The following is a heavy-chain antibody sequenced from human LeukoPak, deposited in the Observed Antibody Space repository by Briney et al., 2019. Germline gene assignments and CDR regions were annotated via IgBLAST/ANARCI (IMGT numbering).Heavy chain of an antibody. J-gene: IGHJ6*02. CDR2: TYYSGST. D-gene: IGHD2-8*01. CDR1: GGSISGYY. CDR3: ARDEMGDV. V-gene: IGHV4-59*01. Sequence: SESLSLTCTVSGGSISGYYWSWIRRPPGKGLEWIGYTYYSGSTYYNPSLKSRVTISVDTSKNQFSLQLNSVTAADTAVYYCARDEMGDVWGQGTTVTVSS.